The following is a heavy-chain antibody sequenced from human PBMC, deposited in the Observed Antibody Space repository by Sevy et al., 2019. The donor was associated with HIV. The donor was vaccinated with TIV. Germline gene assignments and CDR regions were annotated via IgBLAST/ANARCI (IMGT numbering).Heavy chain of an antibody. CDR1: GFTFSNYW. CDR2: IRKDGNKR. J-gene: IGHJ3*02. Sequence: GGSLRLSCAASGFTFSNYWMNWVRQAPGKGLEWVAKIRKDGNKRHYVDSVKGRFTISRDNAKTSLYLQMNSLRGEDTAVYYCARDFIVGRPVVGLDIWGQGTMVTVSS. CDR3: ARDFIVGRPVVGLDI. V-gene: IGHV3-7*03. D-gene: IGHD1-26*01.